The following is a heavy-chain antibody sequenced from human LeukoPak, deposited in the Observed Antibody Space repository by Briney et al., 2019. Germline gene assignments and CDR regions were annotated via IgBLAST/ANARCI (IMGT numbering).Heavy chain of an antibody. D-gene: IGHD1-7*01. Sequence: ASVKVSCKASGYTFTSYAMHWVRQAPGQGLEWMGWIKSNSGDTNYAQKFQGRVSMTRDTSISTAYMELSGLRSDDTAIYYCARHSPGLGPNNWNYVYWGQGTLVTVSS. V-gene: IGHV1-2*02. CDR1: GYTFTSYA. J-gene: IGHJ4*02. CDR3: ARHSPGLGPNNWNYVY. CDR2: IKSNSGDT.